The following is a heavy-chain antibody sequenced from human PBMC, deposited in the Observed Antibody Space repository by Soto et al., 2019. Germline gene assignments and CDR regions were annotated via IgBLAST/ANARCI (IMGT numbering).Heavy chain of an antibody. V-gene: IGHV1-46*01. D-gene: IGHD4-4*01. CDR1: GYSFTSHY. CDR3: ASSYSNYALIDYYYYGMDV. CDR2: IFPGGVNI. J-gene: IGHJ6*02. Sequence: ASVKVSCKAIGYSFTSHYMHWVRQAPGQGLEWMGTIFPGGVNIAYAQKFKGRVTMTKDTSTSTVYMELSSLRSEDTAVYYCASSYSNYALIDYYYYGMDVWGQGTTVTVSS.